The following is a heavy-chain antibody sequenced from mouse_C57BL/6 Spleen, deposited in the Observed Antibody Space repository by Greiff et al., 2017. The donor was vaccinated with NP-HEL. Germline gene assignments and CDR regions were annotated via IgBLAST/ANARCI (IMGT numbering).Heavy chain of an antibody. D-gene: IGHD1-1*01. Sequence: LQQPGAELVRPGSSVKLSCKASGYTFTSYWMDWVKQRPGQGLEWIGNIYPSDSETHYNQKFKDKATLTVDKSSSTAYMQLSSLTSEDSAVYYCARSHYYGSSYWFAYWGQGTLVTVSA. CDR1: GYTFTSYW. J-gene: IGHJ3*01. CDR3: ARSHYYGSSYWFAY. V-gene: IGHV1-61*01. CDR2: IYPSDSET.